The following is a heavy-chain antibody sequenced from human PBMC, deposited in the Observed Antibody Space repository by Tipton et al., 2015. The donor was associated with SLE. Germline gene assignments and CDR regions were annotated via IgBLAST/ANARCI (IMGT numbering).Heavy chain of an antibody. CDR1: GYNFNTYW. V-gene: IGHV5-51*03. Sequence: QLVQSGAEVKKPGESLKTSCKASGYNFNTYWIGWVRQMPGKGLEWMGIIYPGESETRYSPSFQGQVTISADRSTAYLQWSSLKSSDSAMYYCARRGSQLTFDVWGQGTMVAVSS. J-gene: IGHJ3*01. CDR3: ARRGSQLTFDV. D-gene: IGHD1-26*01. CDR2: IYPGESET.